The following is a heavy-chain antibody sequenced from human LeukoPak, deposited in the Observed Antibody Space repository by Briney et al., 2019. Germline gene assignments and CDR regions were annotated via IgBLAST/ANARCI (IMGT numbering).Heavy chain of an antibody. J-gene: IGHJ4*02. D-gene: IGHD3-16*01. CDR3: ARRGFGIDY. CDR2: IYAGDSDT. CDR1: GYSFTSYW. Sequence: GEYLQIACKGSGYSFTSYWIGWVRPMPGKGVEWMGIIYAGDSDTRYSPSLQGQVTISANKSISTAYLQWSSLEASDTAMYYCARRGFGIDYWGQGTLVTVSS. V-gene: IGHV5-51*01.